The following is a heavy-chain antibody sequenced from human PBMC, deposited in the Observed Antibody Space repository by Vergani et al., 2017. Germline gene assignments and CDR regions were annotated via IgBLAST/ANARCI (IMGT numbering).Heavy chain of an antibody. V-gene: IGHV3-15*07. CDR1: GFSFRNAW. Sequence: EVQLVESGGGIVKPGGSLRLSCVASGFSFRNAWMNWVRRTPGKGLEWVGRINSTFDRGTTDYAAAVKGRFTISRDDSKNTLFLQMNGLKTEDIGVYYCTTDPRYCGDGSCDWLRDHHYYGMDVWGQGTTVTISS. J-gene: IGHJ6*02. CDR2: INSTFDRGTT. D-gene: IGHD2-21*01. CDR3: TTDPRYCGDGSCDWLRDHHYYGMDV.